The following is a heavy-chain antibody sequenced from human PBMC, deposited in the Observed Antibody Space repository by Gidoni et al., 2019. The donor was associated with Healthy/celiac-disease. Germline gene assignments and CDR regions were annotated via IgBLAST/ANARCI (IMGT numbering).Heavy chain of an antibody. Sequence: EVQLVESGGGLVKHGGSLSLSCAASGFTFSSYSMNWVRQAPGKGLEWVSSISSSSSYIYYADSVKGRFTISRDNAKNSLYLQMNSLRAEDTAVYYCARDHVRDPRWAFDIWGQGTMVTVSS. J-gene: IGHJ3*02. CDR2: ISSSSSYI. V-gene: IGHV3-21*01. D-gene: IGHD2-15*01. CDR3: ARDHVRDPRWAFDI. CDR1: GFTFSSYS.